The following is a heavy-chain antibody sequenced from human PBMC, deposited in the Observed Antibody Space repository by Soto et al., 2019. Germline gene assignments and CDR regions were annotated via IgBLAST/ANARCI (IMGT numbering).Heavy chain of an antibody. Sequence: EVQLLESGGGLVQPGGSLRLSCAASGFTFSSYAMSLVRQAPGKGREWVSAISGSGGCTYYADSAKGRFTISRENSTNTLHLQMNSLSAEDTAVYYCAKVVPEIEMGNWFDPWGQGALVTVSS. CDR2: ISGSGGCT. J-gene: IGHJ5*02. CDR3: AKVVPEIEMGNWFDP. V-gene: IGHV3-23*01. CDR1: GFTFSSYA. D-gene: IGHD2-2*01.